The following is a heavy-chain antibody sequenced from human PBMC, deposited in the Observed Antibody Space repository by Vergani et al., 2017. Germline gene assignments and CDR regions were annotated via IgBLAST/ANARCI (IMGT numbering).Heavy chain of an antibody. Sequence: QVQLQESGPGVVKPSQTLSLTCAVSGGSISSGDHCWTWIRQRPVKGLEWIGYIFYSGTTYYNPSLRSRLTISVDTSQNQFSLKLRSVTAADTAVYYCARVDTQVPATSLCYSIDVWGKGTTVAVSS. CDR2: IFYSGTT. CDR3: ARVDTQVPATSLCYSIDV. CDR1: GGSISSGDHC. D-gene: IGHD6-25*01. J-gene: IGHJ6*03. V-gene: IGHV4-31*11.